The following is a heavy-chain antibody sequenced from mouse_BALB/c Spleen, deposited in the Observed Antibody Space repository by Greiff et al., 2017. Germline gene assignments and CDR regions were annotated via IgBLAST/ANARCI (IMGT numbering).Heavy chain of an antibody. CDR3: ARESYGMDY. J-gene: IGHJ4*01. CDR2: IDPYNGGT. Sequence: VQLKESGPELGKPGASVKISCKASGYSFTGYNMYWVKQSHRKSLEWIGYIDPYNGGTSYNQKSKGKATLTVDKSSSTAYMHLNSLTSEDSAIYYCARESYGMDYWGQGTSVTVSS. V-gene: IGHV1S135*01. CDR1: GYSFTGYN.